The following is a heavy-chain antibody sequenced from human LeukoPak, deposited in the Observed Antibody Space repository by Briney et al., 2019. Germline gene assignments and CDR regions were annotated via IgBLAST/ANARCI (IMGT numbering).Heavy chain of an antibody. V-gene: IGHV3-66*01. CDR2: IYSGGST. Sequence: PGGSLRLSCAASGFTVSSNYMSWVRQAPGKGLEWVSVIYSGGSTYYADSVKGRLTISRDNSKNTLYLQMNSLRAEDTAVYYCARIAAAGPVDYWGQGTLVTVSS. CDR3: ARIAAAGPVDY. CDR1: GFTVSSNY. J-gene: IGHJ4*02. D-gene: IGHD6-13*01.